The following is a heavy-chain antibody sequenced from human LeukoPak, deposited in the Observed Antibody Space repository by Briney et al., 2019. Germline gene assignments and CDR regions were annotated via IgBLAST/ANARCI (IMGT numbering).Heavy chain of an antibody. D-gene: IGHD7-27*01. V-gene: IGHV3-33*01. CDR1: GFTFSHYG. J-gene: IGHJ4*02. Sequence: GGSLRLSCAASGFTFSHYGMHWVRQAPGKGLEWVAVIWYDGSNEDYADSVRGRFTISRDNSKNTLYLQMNSLRAEDTAVYYCARDGGVTGDPYYWGQGTLVTVSS. CDR3: ARDGGVTGDPYY. CDR2: IWYDGSNE.